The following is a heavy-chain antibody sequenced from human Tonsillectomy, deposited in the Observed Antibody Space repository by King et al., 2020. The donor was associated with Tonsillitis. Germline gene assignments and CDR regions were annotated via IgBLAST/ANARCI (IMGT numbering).Heavy chain of an antibody. Sequence: EQLVESGGGVVQPGRSLRLSCAASGFTFSSYGMHWVRQAPGKGLEWVAVISYDGSNKYYADSVKGRFTISRDNSKNTLYLQMNSLRAEDTAVYYCAKDRCSSTSCCIDYWGQGTLVTVSS. V-gene: IGHV3-30*18. CDR3: AKDRCSSTSCCIDY. CDR2: ISYDGSNK. J-gene: IGHJ4*02. CDR1: GFTFSSYG. D-gene: IGHD2-2*01.